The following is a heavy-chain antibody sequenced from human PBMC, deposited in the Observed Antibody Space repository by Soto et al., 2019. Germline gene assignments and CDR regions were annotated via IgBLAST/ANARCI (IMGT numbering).Heavy chain of an antibody. CDR2: ISYDGSNK. J-gene: IGHJ5*02. D-gene: IGHD6-13*01. V-gene: IGHV3-30*18. CDR3: AKSPHTYSSSWGGWFDP. Sequence: QVQLVESGGGVVQPGRSLRLSCAASGFTFSSYGMHWVRQAPGKGLEWVAVISYDGSNKYYADSVKGRFTISRDNSKNTLYLQMNSLSAEDTAVYYCAKSPHTYSSSWGGWFDPWGQGSLVTVSS. CDR1: GFTFSSYG.